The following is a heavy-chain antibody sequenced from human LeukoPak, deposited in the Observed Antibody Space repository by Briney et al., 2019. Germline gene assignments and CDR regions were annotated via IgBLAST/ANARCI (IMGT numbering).Heavy chain of an antibody. Sequence: FLRPFCAALGFPLEEYAMAWVRPASGEGLEGVSGISWNSGSIGYADSVKGRFTISRDNAKNSLYLQMNSLRAEDTALYYCAKDTGYYDSSGYRPGAFDIWGQGTMVTVSS. CDR1: GFPLEEYA. CDR3: AKDTGYYDSSGYRPGAFDI. J-gene: IGHJ3*02. V-gene: IGHV3-9*01. D-gene: IGHD3-22*01. CDR2: ISWNSGSI.